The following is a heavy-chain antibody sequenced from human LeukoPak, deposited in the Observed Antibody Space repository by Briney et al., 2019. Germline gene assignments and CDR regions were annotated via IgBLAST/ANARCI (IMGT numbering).Heavy chain of an antibody. CDR2: ISSSGGST. CDR1: GFTFSSYA. Sequence: GGSLRLSCAASGFTFSSYATSWVRQVPGKGLEWVSTISSSGGSTYYADSVKGRVTISRDISTNTLSLQMNSLRAEDTAVYYCAKDRGISAAGTLFDYWGQGTLVTVSS. D-gene: IGHD6-13*01. J-gene: IGHJ4*02. V-gene: IGHV3-23*01. CDR3: AKDRGISAAGTLFDY.